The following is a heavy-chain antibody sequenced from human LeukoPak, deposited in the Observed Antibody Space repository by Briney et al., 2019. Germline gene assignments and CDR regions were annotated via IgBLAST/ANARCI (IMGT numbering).Heavy chain of an antibody. CDR2: ISGDSAYI. CDR1: GFTFSTYS. J-gene: IGHJ5*02. V-gene: IGHV3-21*01. Sequence: GGSLRLSCAASGFTFSTYSMNWVRQAPGKGLEWVSSISGDSAYIFYADSLRGRFTISRDNAKNSLSLQMSSLRAEDTAVYYCARGPPHYTPSGGYFDPWGQGTLVTVSS. D-gene: IGHD3-3*01. CDR3: ARGPPHYTPSGGYFDP.